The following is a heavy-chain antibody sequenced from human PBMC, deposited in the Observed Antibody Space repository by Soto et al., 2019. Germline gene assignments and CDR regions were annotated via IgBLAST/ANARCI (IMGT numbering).Heavy chain of an antibody. CDR3: AKDASSGWYHKYYYYYMDV. Sequence: PGGSLRLSCAASGFTFSSYAMSWVRQAPGKGLEWVSAISGSGGSTYYADSVKGRFTISRDNSKNTLYLQMNSLRAEDTAVYYCAKDASSGWYHKYYYYYMDVWGRGTTVTVSS. D-gene: IGHD6-19*01. CDR1: GFTFSSYA. CDR2: ISGSGGST. J-gene: IGHJ6*03. V-gene: IGHV3-23*01.